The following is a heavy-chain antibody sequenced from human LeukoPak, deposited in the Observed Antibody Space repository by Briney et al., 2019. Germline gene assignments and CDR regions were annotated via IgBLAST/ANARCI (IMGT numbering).Heavy chain of an antibody. CDR1: GFIFSNYG. Sequence: GGSLRLSCAASGFIFSNYGLIWVRQAPGKGLEWVSAISNDGGGTNYADFVKGRFTISRDNSKNTLFLQMNSLRAEDTALYYCAKGSSGYFVDLWGQGTLVTVFS. CDR2: ISNDGGGT. CDR3: AKGSSGYFVDL. J-gene: IGHJ5*02. V-gene: IGHV3-23*01. D-gene: IGHD3-22*01.